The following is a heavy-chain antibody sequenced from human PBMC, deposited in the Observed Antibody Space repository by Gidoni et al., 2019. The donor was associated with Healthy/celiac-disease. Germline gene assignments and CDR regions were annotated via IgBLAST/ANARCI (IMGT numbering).Heavy chain of an antibody. J-gene: IGHJ6*03. V-gene: IGHV3-30*03. CDR2: ISYDGSNK. CDR1: GSTFSSYG. CDR3: ASEAPYYYYMDV. Sequence: QVQLVESGGGVVQPGRSLRLSCAASGSTFSSYGMHWVRQAPGEGLEWVAVISYDGSNKYYADSVEGRFTISRDNSKNTLYLQMNSLRAEDTAVYYCASEAPYYYYMDVWGKGTTVTVSS.